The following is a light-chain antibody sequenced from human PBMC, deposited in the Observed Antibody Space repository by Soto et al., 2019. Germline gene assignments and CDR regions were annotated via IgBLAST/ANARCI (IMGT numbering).Light chain of an antibody. CDR1: QSVSSN. CDR3: QQYNNWPPGWT. V-gene: IGKV3-15*01. Sequence: EIVMTQSPATLSVSPGERATLSCRASQSVSSNLAWYQQKPGQAPRLLIYGASTRATGIPARFSGSGSGTEFTLTISSLQSEDFAVYYCQQYNNWPPGWTF. J-gene: IGKJ1*01. CDR2: GAS.